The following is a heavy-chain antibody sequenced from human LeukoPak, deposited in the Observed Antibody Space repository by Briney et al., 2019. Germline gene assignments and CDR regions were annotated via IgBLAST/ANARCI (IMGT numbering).Heavy chain of an antibody. D-gene: IGHD2-15*01. CDR2: IYYSGST. CDR3: ARECSGGSCYPAGFDY. V-gene: IGHV4-39*07. J-gene: IGHJ4*02. CDR1: GGSISSSGYY. Sequence: PSETLSLTCTVSGGSISSSGYYWGWIRQPPGKGLEWIGSIYYSGSTYYNPSLKSRVTISVDTSKNQFSLKLSSVTAADTAVYYCARECSGGSCYPAGFDYWGQGTLVTVSS.